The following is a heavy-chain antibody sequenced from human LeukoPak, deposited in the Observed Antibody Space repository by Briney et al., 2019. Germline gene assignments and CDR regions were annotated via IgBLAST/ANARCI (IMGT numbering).Heavy chain of an antibody. V-gene: IGHV3-21*01. CDR3: ARATTVVTQDLDY. CDR2: ISSSSSYI. Sequence: GGSLRLSCAFSGFTFSNYSVNWVRQAPGKGLEWVSSISSSSSYIYYADSVKGRFTISRDNAKNSLYLQMNSLRAEDTAVYYCARATTVVTQDLDYWGQGTLVTVSS. J-gene: IGHJ4*02. D-gene: IGHD4-23*01. CDR1: GFTFSNYS.